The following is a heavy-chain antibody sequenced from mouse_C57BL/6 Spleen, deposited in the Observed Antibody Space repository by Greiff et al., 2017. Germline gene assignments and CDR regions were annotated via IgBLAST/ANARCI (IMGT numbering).Heavy chain of an antibody. V-gene: IGHV7-3*01. CDR1: GFTFTDYY. D-gene: IGHD1-1*01. Sequence: EVMLVESGGGLVQPGGSLSLSCAASGFTFTDYYMSWVRQPPGKALEWLGFIRNKANGYTTEYSASVKGRFTISRENSQSILYLQMNALRAEDSATYYCARDYYGTPYYAMDYWGQGTSVTVSS. J-gene: IGHJ4*01. CDR2: IRNKANGYTT. CDR3: ARDYYGTPYYAMDY.